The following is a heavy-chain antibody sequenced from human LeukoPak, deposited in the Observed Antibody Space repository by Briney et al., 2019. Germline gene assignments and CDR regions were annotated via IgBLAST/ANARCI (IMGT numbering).Heavy chain of an antibody. CDR2: INPNSGGT. Sequence: ASVKVSCKASGHTFTGYYMHWVRQAPGQGLEWMGWINPNSGGTNYAQKFQGRVTMTRDTSISTAYMELSRLRSDDTAVYYCARLPFPGIAVAGPFDYWGQGTLVTVSS. J-gene: IGHJ4*02. CDR1: GHTFTGYY. CDR3: ARLPFPGIAVAGPFDY. V-gene: IGHV1-2*02. D-gene: IGHD6-19*01.